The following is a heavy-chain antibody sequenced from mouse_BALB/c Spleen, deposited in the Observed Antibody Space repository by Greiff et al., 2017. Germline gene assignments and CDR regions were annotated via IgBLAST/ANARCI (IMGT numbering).Heavy chain of an antibody. CDR1: GYTFTSYV. CDR2: INPYNDGT. Sequence: VQLQQSGAELVRPGVSVKISCKGSGYTFTSYVMHWVKQKPGQGLEWIGYINPYNDGTKYNEKFKGKATLTSDKSSSTAYMELSSLTSEDSAVYYCARGEARRGFAYWGQGTLVTVSA. CDR3: ARGEARRGFAY. J-gene: IGHJ3*01. V-gene: IGHV1-14*01.